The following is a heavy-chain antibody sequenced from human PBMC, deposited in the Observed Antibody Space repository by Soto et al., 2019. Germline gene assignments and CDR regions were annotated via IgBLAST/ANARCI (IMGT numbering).Heavy chain of an antibody. CDR2: IYCDDDK. CDR3: AHTITMVRASWFDP. D-gene: IGHD3-10*01. V-gene: IGHV2-5*02. Sequence: SGPTLVNPTQTLTLTCTFSGFSLSTSGVGVGWIHQRPGKALEWLALIYCDDDKRYSPSLKSRLTITKDTSKNQVVLTMTNMDPVDTATYYCAHTITMVRASWFDPWGQGTLVTVSS. CDR1: GFSLSTSGVG. J-gene: IGHJ5*02.